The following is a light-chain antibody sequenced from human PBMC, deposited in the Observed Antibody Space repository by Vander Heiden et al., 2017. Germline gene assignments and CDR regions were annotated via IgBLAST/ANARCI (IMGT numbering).Light chain of an antibody. V-gene: IGKV1-39*01. J-gene: IGKJ1*01. CDR3: QQSYSTPRS. CDR1: QSISSY. CDR2: AAS. Sequence: DIQPIQSLPSLSASVGDSVTITCRASQSISSYLNWYQQKPGKAPKLLIYAASSLQSGVPSRFSGSGSGTDFTLTISSLQPEDFATYYCQQSYSTPRSFGQGTKVEIK.